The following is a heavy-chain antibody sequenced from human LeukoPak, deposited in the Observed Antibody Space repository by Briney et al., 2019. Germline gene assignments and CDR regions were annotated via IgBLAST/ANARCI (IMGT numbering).Heavy chain of an antibody. CDR2: ISYDGCNK. CDR1: GFTFSSYA. V-gene: IGHV3-30*04. D-gene: IGHD5-18*01. CDR3: ARDWTGYSYDEYLVDI. Sequence: GGSLRLSCAASGFTFSSYAMHWVRQAPGKGLEWVAVISYDGCNKYYADSVKGRFTISRDNSKNTLYLQMNSLRAEDTAVYYCARDWTGYSYDEYLVDIWGQGTMVTVSS. J-gene: IGHJ3*02.